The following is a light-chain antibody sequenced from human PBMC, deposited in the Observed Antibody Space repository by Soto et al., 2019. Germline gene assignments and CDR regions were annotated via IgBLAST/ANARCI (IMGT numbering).Light chain of an antibody. CDR1: QNINTY. CDR3: QQSGTGPFT. CDR2: AAS. J-gene: IGKJ3*01. Sequence: DIQMTQSPSSLSASVGDRVTITCRASQNINTYLNWYQQKPGKAPKLLIFAASSLQSGVPSRFSGSGSRTDFTLTISSLQPEDFATYYCQQSGTGPFTFGPGTKVDIK. V-gene: IGKV1-39*01.